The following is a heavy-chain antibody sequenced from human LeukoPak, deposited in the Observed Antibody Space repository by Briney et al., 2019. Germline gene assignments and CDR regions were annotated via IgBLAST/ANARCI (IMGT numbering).Heavy chain of an antibody. Sequence: SETLSLTCAVYGGSFSGYYWSGIRQPPAKGLEWIGEINHSGSTNYNPSLKSRVTTSVDTSNNQFSLKLSSVTAADTAVYYCARLYATVVRGSWFDPWGQGTLVTVSS. D-gene: IGHD3-10*01. J-gene: IGHJ5*02. CDR3: ARLYATVVRGSWFDP. V-gene: IGHV4-34*01. CDR1: GGSFSGYY. CDR2: INHSGST.